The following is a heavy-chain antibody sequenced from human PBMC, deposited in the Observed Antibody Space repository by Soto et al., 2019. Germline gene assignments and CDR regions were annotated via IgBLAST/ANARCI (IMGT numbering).Heavy chain of an antibody. Sequence: SEILSLTCTVSGGSMSTSAYYWGWIRQPPGKGLEWIGTIYYSGTSYHNPSLKSRVTISVDTSKNQFSLTLTSVTAEETAFFYCASRVEGLYSGNDRYYFDYWGQGTLVTVSS. CDR2: IYYSGTS. CDR1: GGSMSTSAYY. D-gene: IGHD5-12*01. J-gene: IGHJ4*02. CDR3: ASRVEGLYSGNDRYYFDY. V-gene: IGHV4-39*01.